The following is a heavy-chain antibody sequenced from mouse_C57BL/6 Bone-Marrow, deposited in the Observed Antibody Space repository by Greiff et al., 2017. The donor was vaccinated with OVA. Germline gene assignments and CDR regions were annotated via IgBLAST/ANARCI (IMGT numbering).Heavy chain of an antibody. CDR3: ARRYYGSSYFDY. D-gene: IGHD1-1*01. J-gene: IGHJ2*01. Sequence: VQLQQSGAELVRPGTSVKVSCKASGYAFTNYLIEWVKQRPGQGLEWIGVINPGSGGTNYNEKFKGKATLTADKSSSTAYMQLSSLQSEDSAVYFCARRYYGSSYFDYWGQGTTLTVSS. CDR1: GYAFTNYL. V-gene: IGHV1-54*01. CDR2: INPGSGGT.